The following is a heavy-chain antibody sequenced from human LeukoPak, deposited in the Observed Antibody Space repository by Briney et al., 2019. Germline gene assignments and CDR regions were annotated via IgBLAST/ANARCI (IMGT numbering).Heavy chain of an antibody. J-gene: IGHJ4*02. Sequence: SETLSLTCTVSGGSISSGSYYWSWIRQPAGTGLEWIGRIYTSGSTNYNPSLRSRVTISVDTSKNQFSLKLSSVTAADTAVYYCAREPHYYGSGSYFDYWGQGTLVTVSS. CDR1: GGSISSGSYY. V-gene: IGHV4-61*02. D-gene: IGHD3-10*01. CDR3: AREPHYYGSGSYFDY. CDR2: IYTSGST.